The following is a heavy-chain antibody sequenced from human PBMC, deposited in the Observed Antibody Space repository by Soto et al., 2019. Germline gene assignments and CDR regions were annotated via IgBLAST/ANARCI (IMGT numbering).Heavy chain of an antibody. D-gene: IGHD3-9*01. V-gene: IGHV2-70*01. CDR1: GFSLSTSGMC. J-gene: IGHJ5*02. CDR2: IDWDDDK. CDR3: ERSTISGYSFDP. Sequence: SGPTLVNPTQTLTLTCTFSGFSLSTSGMCVSWIRQPPGKALEWLALIDWDDDKYYSTSLKTRLTISKDTSKNQVVLTMTNMEPVDTATYYCERSTISGYSFDPWGQGTLVTVSS.